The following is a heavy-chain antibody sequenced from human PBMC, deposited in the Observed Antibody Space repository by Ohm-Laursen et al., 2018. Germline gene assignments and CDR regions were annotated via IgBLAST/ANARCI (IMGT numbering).Heavy chain of an antibody. J-gene: IGHJ6*02. V-gene: IGHV3-13*01. CDR3: ARESAAGGWGGMDV. CDR1: GFTVSSYD. CDR2: IGTAGDT. D-gene: IGHD6-13*01. Sequence: SLRLSCAASGFTVSSYDMHWVRQATGKGLEWVSAIGTAGDTYYPGSVKGRFTISRENAKNSLYLQMNSLRAGDTAVYYCARESAAGGWGGMDVWGQGTTVTVSS.